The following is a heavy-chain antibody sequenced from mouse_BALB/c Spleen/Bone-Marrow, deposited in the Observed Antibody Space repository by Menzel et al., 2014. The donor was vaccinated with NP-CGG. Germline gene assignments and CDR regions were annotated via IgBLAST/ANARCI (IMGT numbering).Heavy chain of an antibody. J-gene: IGHJ2*01. CDR2: ISSGSSPI. V-gene: IGHV5-17*02. CDR3: TRGGNWEDFDH. D-gene: IGHD4-1*01. CDR1: GFTFSSFG. Sequence: EVKLMESGGGLVQPGGSRKLSCAASGFTFSSFGMHWVRQAPEKGLEWVAYISSGSSPIFYADTVKGRFTISRDNPKNTLFLQMTSLRSEDTAMYYCTRGGNWEDFDHWGQGTTLTVSS.